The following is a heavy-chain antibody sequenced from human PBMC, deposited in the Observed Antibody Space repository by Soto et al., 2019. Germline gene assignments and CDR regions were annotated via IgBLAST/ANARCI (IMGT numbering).Heavy chain of an antibody. J-gene: IGHJ4*02. CDR3: AREQQLGLFDY. V-gene: IGHV1-18*01. Sequence: QVELVQSGAEVKKPGASVKVSCKASGYTFTSYGISWVRQAPGQGLEWMGWISVSNGNTNFAQRLQGRVTMTTDTSTSTAYMELRSLRSDDTAVYYCAREQQLGLFDYWGQGSLVTVSS. D-gene: IGHD6-13*01. CDR2: ISVSNGNT. CDR1: GYTFTSYG.